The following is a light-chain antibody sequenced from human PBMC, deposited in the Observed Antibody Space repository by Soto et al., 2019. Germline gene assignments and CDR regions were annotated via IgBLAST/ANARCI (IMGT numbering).Light chain of an antibody. CDR3: STYTRSSTVV. CDR1: SSDVGGYNY. CDR2: DVT. V-gene: IGLV2-14*01. J-gene: IGLJ2*01. Sequence: QSVLTQPASVSGSSGQSISISGTGTSSDVGGYNYVSWYQQHPGKAPKLMIYDVTNRTSGISSRFSGSKSANTASLTISGLQAEDEAEYYCSTYTRSSTVVFGGGTKLTV.